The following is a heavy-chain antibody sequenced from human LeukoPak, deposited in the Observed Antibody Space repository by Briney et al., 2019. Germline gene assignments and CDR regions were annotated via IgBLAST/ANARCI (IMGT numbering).Heavy chain of an antibody. D-gene: IGHD4/OR15-4a*01. Sequence: QTGGSLRLSCAASGFTFSSYATSWVCQAPGKGLEWVSAISGSGGSTYYADSVKGRFTISRDNSKKTLYLQMNSLRAEDTAVYYCARRAGAYSHPYDYWGQGTLVTVSS. J-gene: IGHJ4*02. CDR1: GFTFSSYA. CDR3: ARRAGAYSHPYDY. V-gene: IGHV3-23*01. CDR2: ISGSGGST.